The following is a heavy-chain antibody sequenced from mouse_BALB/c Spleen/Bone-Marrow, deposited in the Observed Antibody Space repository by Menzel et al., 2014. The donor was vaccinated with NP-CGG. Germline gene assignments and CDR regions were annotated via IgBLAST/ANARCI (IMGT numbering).Heavy chain of an antibody. CDR1: GFSLTTYG. V-gene: IGHV2-2*02. Sequence: QVQLQQSGPGLVQPSQSLSITCTVSGFSLTTYGIHWIRQSPGKGLEWLGVILRGGSSDYNAAFISRVSINKDNSKSQVFFKMNSLQANDTAIYYCARNYDYDAYYFDYWGQGTFITVSS. D-gene: IGHD2-4*01. CDR3: ARNYDYDAYYFDY. J-gene: IGHJ2*02. CDR2: ILRGGSS.